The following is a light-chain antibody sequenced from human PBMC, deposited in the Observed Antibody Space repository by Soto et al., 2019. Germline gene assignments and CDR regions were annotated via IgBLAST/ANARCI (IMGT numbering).Light chain of an antibody. CDR2: GAS. J-gene: IGKJ1*01. CDR3: QQYNNWPPRT. Sequence: EIVMTQSPATLSVSPRERATLSCRASQSVSSNLAWYQQKPGQAPRLLIYGASIRATGIPARFSGSRSGTEFTLTISSLQSEDFAVYYCQQYNNWPPRTFGQGTKVEIK. CDR1: QSVSSN. V-gene: IGKV3-15*01.